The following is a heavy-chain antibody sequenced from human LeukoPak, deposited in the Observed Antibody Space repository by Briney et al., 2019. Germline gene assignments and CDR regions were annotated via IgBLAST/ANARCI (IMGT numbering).Heavy chain of an antibody. D-gene: IGHD3-9*01. CDR1: GYTFTSYA. Sequence: GASVKVSCKASGYTFTSYAMHWVRQAPGQRLEWMGWINAGNGNTKYSQKLQGRVTITRDTSASTAYMELSSLRSEDTAVYYCARRYFDWLLGQEGEYDYWGQGTLVTVSS. J-gene: IGHJ4*02. CDR3: ARRYFDWLLGQEGEYDY. V-gene: IGHV1-3*01. CDR2: INAGNGNT.